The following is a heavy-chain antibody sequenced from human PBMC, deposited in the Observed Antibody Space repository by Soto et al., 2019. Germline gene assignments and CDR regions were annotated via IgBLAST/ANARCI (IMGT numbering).Heavy chain of an antibody. CDR1: GYTLTELS. V-gene: IGHV1-24*01. J-gene: IGHJ4*02. CDR2: FDPEDGET. CDR3: ATDLIGSYYDSSGYYHPNY. Sequence: ASVKVSCKVSGYTLTELSMHWVRQAPGKGLEWMGGFDPEDGETIYAQKFQGRVTMTEDTSTDTAYMELSSLRSEDTAVYYCATDLIGSYYDSSGYYHPNYWGQGTLVTVSS. D-gene: IGHD3-22*01.